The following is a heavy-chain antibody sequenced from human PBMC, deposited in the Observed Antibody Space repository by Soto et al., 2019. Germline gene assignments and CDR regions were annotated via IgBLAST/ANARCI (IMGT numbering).Heavy chain of an antibody. D-gene: IGHD2-2*01. CDR3: AKDSHWAIISNPHDY. Sequence: HPGGSLRLSCAASGFGFTFSTAAMSWVGKAPGKGLEGVSTFRESGGTTHYANSVKGRFTITRDTSKNMLHLQMNSLRAEDTAIYYCAKDSHWAIISNPHDYWGHGTLVTVSS. CDR2: FRESGGTT. J-gene: IGHJ4*01. V-gene: IGHV3-23*01. CDR1: GFGFTFSTAA.